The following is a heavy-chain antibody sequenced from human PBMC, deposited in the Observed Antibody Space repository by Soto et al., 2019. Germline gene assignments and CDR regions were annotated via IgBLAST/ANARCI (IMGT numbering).Heavy chain of an antibody. V-gene: IGHV3-48*01. J-gene: IGHJ4*02. CDR1: GFTFSSYS. CDR3: ARDGLWFGEFTDWYFDY. Sequence: EVQLVESGGGLVQPGGSLRLSCAASGFTFSSYSMNWVRQAPGKGLEWVSYISSSSSTIYYADSVKGRFTISRDNAKNSLYLQMNSLRAEDTAVYYCARDGLWFGEFTDWYFDYWGQGTLVTVSS. CDR2: ISSSSSTI. D-gene: IGHD3-10*01.